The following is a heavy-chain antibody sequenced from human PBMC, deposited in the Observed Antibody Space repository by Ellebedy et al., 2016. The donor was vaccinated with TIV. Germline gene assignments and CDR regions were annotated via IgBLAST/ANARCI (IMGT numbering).Heavy chain of an antibody. D-gene: IGHD6-13*01. V-gene: IGHV1-46*01. CDR2: INPSGGST. J-gene: IGHJ4*02. CDR3: ARDLKGYSSSWDRGVDY. CDR1: GYTFTSYY. Sequence: ASVKVSXXASGYTFTSYYMHWVRQAPGQGLVWMGIINPSGGSTSYAQKFQGRVTMTRDTSTSTVYMELSSLRSEDTAVYYCARDLKGYSSSWDRGVDYWGQGTLVTVSS.